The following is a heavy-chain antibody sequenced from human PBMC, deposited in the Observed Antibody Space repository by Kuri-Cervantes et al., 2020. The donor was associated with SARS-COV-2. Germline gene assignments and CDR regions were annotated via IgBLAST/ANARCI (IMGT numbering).Heavy chain of an antibody. V-gene: IGHV1-69*05. CDR3: ARDARRDGGYYFDY. J-gene: IGHJ4*02. D-gene: IGHD5-24*01. CDR1: GGTFSSYA. CDR2: IIPIFGTA. Sequence: SVKVSCKASGGTFSSYAISWVRQAPGQGLEWMGRIIPIFGTANYAQKFQGRVTITTDESTSTAYMELSSLRSEDTAVYYCARDARRDGGYYFDYWGQGTLVTVSS.